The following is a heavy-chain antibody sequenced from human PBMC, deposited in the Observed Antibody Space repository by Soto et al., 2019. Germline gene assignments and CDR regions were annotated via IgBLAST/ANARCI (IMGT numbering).Heavy chain of an antibody. CDR3: ARGHGGVTVFGAPGHFDY. Sequence: SETLSLTCTVSGGSISSSNHYWGWIRQPPGRGLEWIGSVSYSGSTYHNPSLKSRVTISVDTSENHFSLKLSSVSAADTAVYYCARGHGGVTVFGAPGHFDYWGQGTLVTVSS. D-gene: IGHD3-3*01. V-gene: IGHV4-39*02. CDR2: VSYSGST. J-gene: IGHJ4*02. CDR1: GGSISSSNHY.